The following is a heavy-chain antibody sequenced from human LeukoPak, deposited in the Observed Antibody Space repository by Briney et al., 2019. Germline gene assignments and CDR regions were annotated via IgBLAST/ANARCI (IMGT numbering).Heavy chain of an antibody. J-gene: IGHJ4*02. CDR2: IYHSGST. CDR1: GGSISSGGYY. V-gene: IGHV4-30-2*01. Sequence: TSETLSLTCTVSGGSISSGGYYWSWIRQPPGKGLEWIGYIYHSGSTYYNPSLKSRVTISVDRSKNQFSLKLSSVTAADTAVYYCARWSYDSSGYYLGYYFDYWGQGTLVTVSS. D-gene: IGHD3-22*01. CDR3: ARWSYDSSGYYLGYYFDY.